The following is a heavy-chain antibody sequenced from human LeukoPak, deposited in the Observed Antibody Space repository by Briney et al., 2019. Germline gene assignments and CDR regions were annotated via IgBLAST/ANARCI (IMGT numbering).Heavy chain of an antibody. CDR2: IYYSGST. D-gene: IGHD3-22*01. Sequence: SETLSLTCTVSGGSISSYYWSWIRQPPGKGLEWIGYIYYSGSTNYNPSLKSRVTISVDTSKNQFSLKLSSVTAADTAVYYCGGGVYHDSSGYYYDAFDIWGQGTMVTVSS. V-gene: IGHV4-59*01. J-gene: IGHJ3*02. CDR1: GGSISSYY. CDR3: GGGVYHDSSGYYYDAFDI.